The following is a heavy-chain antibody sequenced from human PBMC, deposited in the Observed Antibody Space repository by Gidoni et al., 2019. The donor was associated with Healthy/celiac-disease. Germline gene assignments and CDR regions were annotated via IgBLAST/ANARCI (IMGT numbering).Heavy chain of an antibody. CDR3: ARAASAPLFWYFDL. Sequence: QVQLQESGPRLVKPSETLSLTCAVSGDSINSDRFYWTWIRHRPGKGLEWVAYISYNGNTYYNPSLESRISMSVDTSANQFSLSLASVTAADTALYFCARAASAPLFWYFDLWGRGTLVTVSS. J-gene: IGHJ2*01. D-gene: IGHD6-19*01. V-gene: IGHV4-31*11. CDR2: ISYNGNT. CDR1: GDSINSDRFY.